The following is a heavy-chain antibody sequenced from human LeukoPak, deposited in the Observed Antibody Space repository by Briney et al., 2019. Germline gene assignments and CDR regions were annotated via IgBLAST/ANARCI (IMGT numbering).Heavy chain of an antibody. V-gene: IGHV1-3*01. CDR1: GCTFTSYA. D-gene: IGHD1-1*01. Sequence: ASVKVSCKASGCTFTSYAMHWVRQAPGQRLEWMGWINAGNGNTKYSQKFQGRVTITRDTSASTAYMELSSLRSEDTAVYYCARDSGAIPFDYWGQGTLVTVSS. CDR3: ARDSGAIPFDY. CDR2: INAGNGNT. J-gene: IGHJ4*02.